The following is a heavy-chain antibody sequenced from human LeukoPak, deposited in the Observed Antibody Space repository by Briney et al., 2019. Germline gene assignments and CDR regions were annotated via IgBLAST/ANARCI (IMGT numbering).Heavy chain of an antibody. V-gene: IGHV4-59*12. CDR3: ARDQTYSGSGIYTYFDY. CDR1: GGSISSYY. D-gene: IGHD3-10*01. Sequence: SETLSLTCTVSGGSISSYYWSWIRQPPGKGLEWIGYIYYSGSTNYNPSLKSRVTISVDTSKNQFSLKLSSVTAADTAVYYCARDQTYSGSGIYTYFDYWGQGTLVTISS. J-gene: IGHJ4*02. CDR2: IYYSGST.